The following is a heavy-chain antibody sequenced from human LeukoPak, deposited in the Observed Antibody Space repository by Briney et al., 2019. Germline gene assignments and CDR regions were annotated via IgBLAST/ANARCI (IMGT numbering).Heavy chain of an antibody. J-gene: IGHJ3*02. V-gene: IGHV4-4*02. D-gene: IGHD3-9*01. CDR3: ASVERYFDWLYGAFDI. CDR2: FYHTGST. CDR1: GVYINSSNW. Sequence: SETLSLTCAVSGVYINSSNWWGWIRQPPGKGLEWIGEFYHTGSTNYNPPLKSRVTIPVDKSKNQFSLKLSSVTAADTAVYYCASVERYFDWLYGAFDIWGQGTMVTVSS.